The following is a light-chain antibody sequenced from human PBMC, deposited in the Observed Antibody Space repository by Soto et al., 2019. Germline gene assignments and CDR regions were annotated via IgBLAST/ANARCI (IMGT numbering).Light chain of an antibody. J-gene: IGKJ3*01. CDR3: QQYYSTPFT. Sequence: DIVMTQSPDSLAVSLGERATINCKSSQSVLYSSNNKNYLAWYQQKPGQPPKLLIYWVSTRESGVPDRFSGSGSGTDFTRTISSLQAEDVAVYYCQQYYSTPFTFGPGTKVDIK. V-gene: IGKV4-1*01. CDR1: QSVLYSSNNKNY. CDR2: WVS.